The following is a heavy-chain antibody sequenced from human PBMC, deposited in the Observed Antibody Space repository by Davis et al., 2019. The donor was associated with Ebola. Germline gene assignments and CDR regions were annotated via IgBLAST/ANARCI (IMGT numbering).Heavy chain of an antibody. CDR2: ISGSGGST. V-gene: IGHV3-23*01. Sequence: GESLKISCAASGFTFRSYWMSWVRQAPGKGLEWVSAISGSGGSTYHADSVKGRFTISRDNSKNTLYLQMNSLRAEDTAVYYCAKDLGYCSTTSCYFDYWGQGTLVTVSS. J-gene: IGHJ4*02. CDR3: AKDLGYCSTTSCYFDY. CDR1: GFTFRSYW. D-gene: IGHD2-2*01.